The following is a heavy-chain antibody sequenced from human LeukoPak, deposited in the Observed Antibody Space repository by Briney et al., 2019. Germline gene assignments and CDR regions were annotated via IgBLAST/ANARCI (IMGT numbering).Heavy chain of an antibody. Sequence: GGSLRLSCAASGFTFSSYAMSWVRQAPGKGLEWVSAISGSGGSTYYADSVKGRFTISRDNSKNTLYLQMNSLRAEDTAVYYCAKDIASSVNSGPRDWGQGTLVTASS. CDR1: GFTFSSYA. J-gene: IGHJ4*02. CDR3: AKDIASSVNSGPRD. D-gene: IGHD6-19*01. V-gene: IGHV3-23*01. CDR2: ISGSGGST.